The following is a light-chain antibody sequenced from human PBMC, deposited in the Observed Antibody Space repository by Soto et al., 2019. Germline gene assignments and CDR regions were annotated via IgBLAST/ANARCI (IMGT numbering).Light chain of an antibody. Sequence: QSVLTQPPSAYGTPGQRVTISCSGTSYSIESNYVYWYQQSPGRAPRLLIYRNTQRPSGVPDRFSGSKSGPSASLAISALRSEDEADYYCTVWDDILRGRLFGGGTKLTVL. CDR2: RNT. CDR1: SYSIESNY. CDR3: TVWDDILRGRL. V-gene: IGLV1-47*01. J-gene: IGLJ2*01.